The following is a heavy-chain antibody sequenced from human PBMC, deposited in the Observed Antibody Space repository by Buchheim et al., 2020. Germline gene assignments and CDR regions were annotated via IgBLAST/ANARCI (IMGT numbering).Heavy chain of an antibody. CDR3: ASSFDP. Sequence: EVQLVESGGRLVQPGGSLRLSCVASGFIFSNLWMNWVRQSPGKGLEWVANIKPDGSEKYYVDSVKGRFTISRDNAKKSLYLQMDSLRAEDTAVYYCASSFDPWGQGTL. J-gene: IGHJ5*02. CDR2: IKPDGSEK. CDR1: GFIFSNLW. V-gene: IGHV3-7*01.